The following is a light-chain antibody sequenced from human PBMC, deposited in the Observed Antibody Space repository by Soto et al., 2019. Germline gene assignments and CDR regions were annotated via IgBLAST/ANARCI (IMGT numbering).Light chain of an antibody. J-gene: IGLJ1*01. CDR3: GSYTSTDTPFV. Sequence: QSALAQPSSVSGSPGQSITISCTGTSTDVGGYNYVSWYQHHPGKGPKLIIYEVNNRPSGVSDRFSGSKSGNKASLTISNLEAEDESYYYCGSYTSTDTPFVFGTGTKV. CDR1: STDVGGYNY. V-gene: IGLV2-14*01. CDR2: EVN.